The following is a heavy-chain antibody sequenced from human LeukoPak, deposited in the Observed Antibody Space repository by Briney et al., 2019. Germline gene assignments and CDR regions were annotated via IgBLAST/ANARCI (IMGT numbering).Heavy chain of an antibody. CDR1: GFTFSSYA. Sequence: GRSLRLSCAASGFTFSSYAMHWVRQAPGKGLEWVAVISYDGSNKYYADSVKGRFTISRDNSKNTLYLQMNSLRAEDTAVYYCARDRYGSGSCDHFDYWGQGTLVTVSS. CDR3: ARDRYGSGSCDHFDY. D-gene: IGHD3-10*01. J-gene: IGHJ4*02. V-gene: IGHV3-30-3*01. CDR2: ISYDGSNK.